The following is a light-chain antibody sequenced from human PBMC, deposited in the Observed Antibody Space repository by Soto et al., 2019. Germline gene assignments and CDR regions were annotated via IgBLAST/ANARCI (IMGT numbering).Light chain of an antibody. CDR1: SSNIGSYT. CDR2: SNN. J-gene: IGLJ2*01. V-gene: IGLV1-44*01. CDR3: SAWDDSLTGVV. Sequence: QSVLTQPPSASGTPRQRVIISCSGSSSNIGSYTVNWYQQFPGTAPKLLIYSNNQRPSGVPDRFSGSKSGTSASLAISGLQSEDEADYYCSAWDDSLTGVVFGGGTKLTVL.